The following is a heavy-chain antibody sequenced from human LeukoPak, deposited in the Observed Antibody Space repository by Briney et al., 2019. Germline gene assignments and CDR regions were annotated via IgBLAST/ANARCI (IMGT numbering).Heavy chain of an antibody. D-gene: IGHD3-9*01. J-gene: IGHJ6*03. CDR3: ARVSREYDFLTENYYYYYMDV. CDR2: INPNSGGT. CDR1: GYTFTGYY. Sequence: GASVKVSCKASGYTFTGYYMHWVRQAPGQGLEWMGWINPNSGGTNYAQKFQGRVTMTRDTSISTAYMELSRLRSDDTAVYYCARVSREYDFLTENYYYYYMDVWGKGTTVTVSS. V-gene: IGHV1-2*02.